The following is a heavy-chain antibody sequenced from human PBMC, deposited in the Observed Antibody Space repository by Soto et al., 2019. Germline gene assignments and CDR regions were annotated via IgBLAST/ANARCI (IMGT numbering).Heavy chain of an antibody. CDR1: GGTFSSYA. CDR2: IIPIFGTA. J-gene: IGHJ4*02. CDR3: ASHREGYSLFFDY. Sequence: GASVKVSCKASGGTFSSYAISWVRQAPGQGLEWMGGIIPIFGTANYAQKFQGRVTITADESTSTAYMELSSLRSEDTAVYYCASHREGYSLFFDYWGQGTLVTVS. D-gene: IGHD1-26*01. V-gene: IGHV1-69*13.